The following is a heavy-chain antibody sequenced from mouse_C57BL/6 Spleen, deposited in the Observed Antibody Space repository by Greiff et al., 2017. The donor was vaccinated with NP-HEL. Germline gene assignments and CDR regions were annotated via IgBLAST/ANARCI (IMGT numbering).Heavy chain of an antibody. CDR2: IDPSDSET. J-gene: IGHJ2*01. CDR3: ARSDYYGSPY. Sequence: QVQLKQPGAELVRPGSSVKLSCKASGYTFTSYWMHWVKQRPIQGLEWIGNIDPSDSETHYNQKFKDKATLTVDKSSSTAYMQLSSLTSEDSAVYYCARSDYYGSPYWGQGTTLTVSS. D-gene: IGHD1-1*01. V-gene: IGHV1-52*01. CDR1: GYTFTSYW.